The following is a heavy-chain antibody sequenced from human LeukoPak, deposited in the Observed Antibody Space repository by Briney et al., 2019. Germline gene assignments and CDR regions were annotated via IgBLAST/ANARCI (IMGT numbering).Heavy chain of an antibody. CDR1: GFTFSSYA. CDR2: ISYDGSNK. D-gene: IGHD4-17*01. CDR3: ARADGDDIPFDY. J-gene: IGHJ4*02. Sequence: PGGSLRLSCAASGFTFSSYAMHWVRQAPGKGLEWVAGISYDGSNKYYADSVKGRFTISRDNPKNTLYLQMNSLRAEDTAVYYCARADGDDIPFDYWGQGTLVTVSS. V-gene: IGHV3-30-3*01.